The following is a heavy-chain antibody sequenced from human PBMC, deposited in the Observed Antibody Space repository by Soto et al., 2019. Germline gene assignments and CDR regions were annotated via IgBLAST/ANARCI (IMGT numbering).Heavy chain of an antibody. D-gene: IGHD6-19*01. CDR2: IYHIGSP. Sequence: QVQLQESGPGLVKPSQTLSLTCTVSGRPVSSGGYYWTWIRQLPGKGLEWLGYIYHIGSPSYNPSLTRRLSMSLDTSTIQFSLNLTSVTAADTAIYYCVRDRALDSSGHWFDSWGQGTLVTVSS. CDR3: VRDRALDSSGHWFDS. CDR1: GRPVSSGGYY. V-gene: IGHV4-31*03. J-gene: IGHJ5*01.